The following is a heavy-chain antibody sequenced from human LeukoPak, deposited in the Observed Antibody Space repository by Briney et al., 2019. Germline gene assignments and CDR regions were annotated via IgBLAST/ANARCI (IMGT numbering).Heavy chain of an antibody. Sequence: GGSLRLSCAASGFTFSSYWMHWVRQAPGKGLVWVSRINSDGSSTSYADSVKGRFTISGDNAKNTLYLQMNSLRAEDTAVYYCARGRMITFGGVIAGLDPWGQGTLVTVSS. CDR3: ARGRMITFGGVIAGLDP. V-gene: IGHV3-74*01. CDR2: INSDGSST. CDR1: GFTFSSYW. J-gene: IGHJ5*02. D-gene: IGHD3-16*02.